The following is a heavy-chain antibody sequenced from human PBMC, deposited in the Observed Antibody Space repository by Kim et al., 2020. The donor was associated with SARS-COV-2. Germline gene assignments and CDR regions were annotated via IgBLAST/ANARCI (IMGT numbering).Heavy chain of an antibody. Sequence: SVKVSCKSSGGTFSSYAINWVRQAPGQGLEWMGGIIPMFGTANYAQKFQGRVTITADESTSTAYMTVTSLRSEDTAVYFCARDKRGATETRAYYYGMDVWGQGTTVTVYS. CDR3: ARDKRGATETRAYYYGMDV. CDR1: GGTFSSYA. V-gene: IGHV1-69*13. J-gene: IGHJ6*02. CDR2: IIPMFGTA.